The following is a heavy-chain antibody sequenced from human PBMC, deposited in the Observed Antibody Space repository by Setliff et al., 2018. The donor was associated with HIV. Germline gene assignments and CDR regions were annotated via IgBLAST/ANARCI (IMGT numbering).Heavy chain of an antibody. J-gene: IGHJ6*03. V-gene: IGHV4-61*02. CDR2: SYSSGST. Sequence: LSLTCTVSGGSISSGSHYWNWVRQSAGKGLEWIGRSYSSGSTNYNPSLNSRVSISVDTSKNQFSLKLNSVTAADTAVYFCARDKGGSYDGMYYYYYMDVWGKGTTVTVSS. D-gene: IGHD1-26*01. CDR1: GGSISSGSHY. CDR3: ARDKGGSYDGMYYYYYMDV.